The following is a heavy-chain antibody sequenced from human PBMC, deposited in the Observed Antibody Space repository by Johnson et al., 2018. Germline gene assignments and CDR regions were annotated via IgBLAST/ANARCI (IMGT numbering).Heavy chain of an antibody. J-gene: IGHJ1*01. CDR3: AKEWRGRAGQHAEYLQH. D-gene: IGHD4/OR15-4a*01. Sequence: VQLVQSGGDSVQPGGSLRLSCTASGFTFSSYAISWVRQTPGQGLEWVSSITGSGRSTYYAESVKGRFPISRDNSKNTVFLQVNSLRAEDTASYFCAKEWRGRAGQHAEYLQHWGQGTLVTVSS. CDR1: GFTFSSYA. CDR2: ITGSGRST. V-gene: IGHV3-23*04.